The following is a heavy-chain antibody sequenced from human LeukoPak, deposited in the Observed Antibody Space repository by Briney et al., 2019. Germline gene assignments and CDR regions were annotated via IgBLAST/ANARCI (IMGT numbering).Heavy chain of an antibody. Sequence: GGSLRLSCAASGFTFSNYAMNWVRQAPGKGLEWVSALTGRGDYTYNADSVKGRFTISRDNSQDTLFLQMNSLRAEDTAVYYCAKDSLVGAITHWGQGTLVTVSS. V-gene: IGHV3-23*01. D-gene: IGHD1-26*01. CDR3: AKDSLVGAITH. J-gene: IGHJ4*02. CDR1: GFTFSNYA. CDR2: LTGRGDYT.